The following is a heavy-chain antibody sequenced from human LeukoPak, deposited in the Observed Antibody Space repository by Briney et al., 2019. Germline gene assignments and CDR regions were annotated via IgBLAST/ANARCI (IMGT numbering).Heavy chain of an antibody. CDR3: AIGARFLEWLGSGEYGY. CDR2: INPNSGGT. CDR1: GYTFTGYY. Sequence: ASVKVSCKASGYTFTGYYMHWVRQAPGQGLEWMGWINPNSGGTNYAQKFQGRVTMTRDTSISTAYMELSRLRSDDTAVYYCAIGARFLEWLGSGEYGYWGQGTLVTVSS. J-gene: IGHJ4*02. V-gene: IGHV1-2*02. D-gene: IGHD3-3*01.